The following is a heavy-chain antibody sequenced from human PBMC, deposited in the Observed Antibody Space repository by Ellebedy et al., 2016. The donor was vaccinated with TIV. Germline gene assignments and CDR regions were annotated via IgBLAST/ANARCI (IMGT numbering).Heavy chain of an antibody. J-gene: IGHJ3*01. V-gene: IGHV3-23*01. CDR2: ISGSGGST. CDR3: ARTSTMTTFGASDF. Sequence: GESLKISCAASGFTFGFSFSRYAMSWVRQAPGKGLEWVSAISGSGGSTYYADSVKGRFTISRDNSKNTLYLQLNSLRAKDAALYYCARTSTMTTFGASDFWGQGTMVTVSS. D-gene: IGHD3-16*01. CDR1: GFTFGFSFSRYA.